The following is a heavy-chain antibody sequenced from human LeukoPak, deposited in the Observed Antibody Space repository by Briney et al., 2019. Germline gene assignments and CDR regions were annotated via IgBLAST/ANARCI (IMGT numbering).Heavy chain of an antibody. CDR1: GFTFSSYA. Sequence: GGSLRLSCAASGFTFSSYAMHWVRQAPGKGLEWVAVISYDGSNKYYADSVKGRFTISRDNSKNTLYLQMNSLRAEDTAVYYCAKGNQAVAGTGDYWGQGTLVTVSS. V-gene: IGHV3-30-3*01. D-gene: IGHD6-19*01. CDR3: AKGNQAVAGTGDY. CDR2: ISYDGSNK. J-gene: IGHJ4*02.